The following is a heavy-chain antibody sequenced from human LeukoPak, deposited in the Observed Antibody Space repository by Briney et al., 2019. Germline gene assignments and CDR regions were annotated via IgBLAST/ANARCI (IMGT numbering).Heavy chain of an antibody. CDR1: GGSFSGYY. J-gene: IGHJ4*02. V-gene: IGHV4-34*01. CDR3: ASNTYGYYFDY. D-gene: IGHD4-17*01. CDR2: INHSGRT. Sequence: SETLSLTCAVYGGSFSGYYWSWVRQPPGKGREWIGEINHSGRTNYNPSLKSRVTISVHTSKNQFSLKLSSVTAADTAVYYCASNTYGYYFDYWGQGTLVTVSS.